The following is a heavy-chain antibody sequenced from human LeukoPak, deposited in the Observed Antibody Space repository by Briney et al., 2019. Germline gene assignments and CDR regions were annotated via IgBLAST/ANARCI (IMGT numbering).Heavy chain of an antibody. D-gene: IGHD5-12*01. CDR3: ARSWRDGYNSLDY. CDR1: GGTFSSYA. CDR2: IIPILGIA. Sequence: SVKVSCKASGGTFSSYAISWVRQAPGQGLEWMGRIIPILGIANYAQKFQGRVTITADKSTSTAYMELSRLRSDDTAVYYCARSWRDGYNSLDYWGQGTLVTVSS. J-gene: IGHJ4*02. V-gene: IGHV1-69*04.